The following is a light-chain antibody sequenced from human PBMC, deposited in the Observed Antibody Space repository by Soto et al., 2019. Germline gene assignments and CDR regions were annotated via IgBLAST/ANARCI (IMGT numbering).Light chain of an antibody. J-gene: IGKJ5*01. CDR3: QQSSSSPIT. CDR1: QSISGIY. CDR2: AAS. V-gene: IGKV3-20*01. Sequence: IVLTHSPGTLSLFPGEIATLSCRASQSISGIYLAWYQQKPGQPPRLLMYAASSRASGIPDRFSGSGSGTDFTLTISRLEPEDFAVYYCQQSSSSPITFGQGTRLEIK.